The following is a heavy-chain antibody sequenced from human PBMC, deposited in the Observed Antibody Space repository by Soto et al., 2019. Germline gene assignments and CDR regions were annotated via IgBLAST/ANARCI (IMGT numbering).Heavy chain of an antibody. D-gene: IGHD4-17*01. CDR2: ISGSGGST. V-gene: IGHV3-23*01. CDR3: AKDRDHYGDYVGYFDY. CDR1: GFTFSSYA. Sequence: GGSLRLSCAASGFTFSSYAMSWVRQAPGKGLEWVSAISGSGGSTYYADSVKGRFTISRDNSKNTLYLQMNSLRAEDTAVYYCAKDRDHYGDYVGYFDYWGQGTLVTVSS. J-gene: IGHJ4*02.